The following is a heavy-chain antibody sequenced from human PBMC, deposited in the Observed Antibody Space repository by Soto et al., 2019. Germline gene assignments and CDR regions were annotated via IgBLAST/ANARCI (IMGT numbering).Heavy chain of an antibody. CDR2: ISAYNGNT. J-gene: IGHJ6*02. Sequence: ASVKVYFNASGYTYTSYGIIWVRQEKGQGLEWMGWISAYNGNTNYAQKLQGRVTMTTDTSTSTAYMELRSLRSDDTAVYYCARDHLWYGGRLPTAWYGMDVWGQGTTVTVSS. D-gene: IGHD1-26*01. V-gene: IGHV1-18*01. CDR3: ARDHLWYGGRLPTAWYGMDV. CDR1: GYTYTSYG.